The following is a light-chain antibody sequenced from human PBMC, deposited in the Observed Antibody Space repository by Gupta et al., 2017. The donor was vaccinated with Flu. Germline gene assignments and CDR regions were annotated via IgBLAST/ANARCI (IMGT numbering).Light chain of an antibody. Sequence: DFQMTQSPSSLSATVGDRVTITCRASQNIYSYLNWYQQKPGKAPKLLIYASSNVQSGVPSRFSGSGSGTDFTLTVTRLQPEDFATYYCQQRDSIPHIFGQGTKLEIK. CDR2: ASS. CDR3: QQRDSIPHI. CDR1: QNIYSY. V-gene: IGKV1-39*01. J-gene: IGKJ2*01.